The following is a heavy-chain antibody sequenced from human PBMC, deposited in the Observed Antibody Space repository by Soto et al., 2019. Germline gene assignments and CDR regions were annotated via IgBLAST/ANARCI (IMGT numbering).Heavy chain of an antibody. CDR1: GGSISSGDYY. CDR3: AREMYYYDSSGYMGGAFAI. CDR2: IYYSGST. V-gene: IGHV4-30-4*02. J-gene: IGHJ3*02. Sequence: SETLSLTCTVSGGSISSGDYYWGWIRQPPGKGLEWIGYIYYSGSTYYNPSLKSRVTISVDTSKNQFSLKLSSVTAADTAVYYCAREMYYYDSSGYMGGAFAIWGQGAMVTVSS. D-gene: IGHD3-22*01.